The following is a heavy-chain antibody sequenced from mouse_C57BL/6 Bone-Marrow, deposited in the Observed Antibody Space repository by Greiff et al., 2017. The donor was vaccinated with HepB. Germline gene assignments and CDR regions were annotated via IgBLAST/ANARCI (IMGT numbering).Heavy chain of an antibody. CDR3: AMRRYYGSTPYYYAMDY. CDR1: GYTFTSYW. Sequence: VQLQQPGAELVKPGASVKLSCKASGYTFTSYWMHWVKQRPGRGLEWIGRIDPNSGGTKYNEKFKSKATLTVDKPSSTAYMQLSSLTSEDSAVYYSAMRRYYGSTPYYYAMDYWGQGTSVTVSS. D-gene: IGHD1-1*01. J-gene: IGHJ4*01. V-gene: IGHV1-72*01. CDR2: IDPNSGGT.